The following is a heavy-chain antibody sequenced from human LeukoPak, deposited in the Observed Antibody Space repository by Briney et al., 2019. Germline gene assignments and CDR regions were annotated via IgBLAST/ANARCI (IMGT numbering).Heavy chain of an antibody. J-gene: IGHJ4*02. CDR1: GFTFSSYA. CDR2: ISGSGGST. CDR3: AMGGKLRSLFGEFHPPTDY. Sequence: GGSLRLSCAASGFTFSSYAMSWVRQAPGKGLEWVSAISGSGGSTYYADSVKGRFTISRDNSKNTLYLQMNSLRAEDTAVYYCAMGGKLRSLFGEFHPPTDYWGQGTLVTVSS. V-gene: IGHV3-23*01. D-gene: IGHD3-10*01.